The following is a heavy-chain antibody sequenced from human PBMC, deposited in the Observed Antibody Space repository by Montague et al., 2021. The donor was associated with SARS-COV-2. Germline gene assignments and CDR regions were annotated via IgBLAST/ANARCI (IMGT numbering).Heavy chain of an antibody. V-gene: IGHV4-34*01. Sequence: TLSLTCAVYGGSFSGYYWNWIRQPPGKGLEWIGEINHGGSTNYNPSLKSRLTISTDPSKNQFSLKLTSVAAADTAVYCCARLRDGVVPSPILGVGPYYSYYFMDVWGKGTSVTVSS. CDR1: GGSFSGYY. CDR2: INHGGST. CDR3: ARLRDGVVPSPILGVGPYYSYYFMDV. J-gene: IGHJ6*03. D-gene: IGHD3-10*01.